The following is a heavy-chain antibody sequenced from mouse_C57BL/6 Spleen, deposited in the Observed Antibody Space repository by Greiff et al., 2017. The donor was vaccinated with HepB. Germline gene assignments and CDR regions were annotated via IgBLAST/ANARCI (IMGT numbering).Heavy chain of an antibody. CDR2: IDPEDGDT. Sequence: EVQLQQSGAELVRPGASVKLSCTASGFNIKDYYMHWVKQRPEQGLEWIGRIDPEDGDTEYALKFQGKATMTADTSSNTAYLQLSSLTSEDTAVYYCTTHSVSSPCWYFDVWGTGTPVTVSS. V-gene: IGHV14-1*01. CDR3: TTHSVSSPCWYFDV. CDR1: GFNIKDYY. J-gene: IGHJ1*03. D-gene: IGHD1-1*01.